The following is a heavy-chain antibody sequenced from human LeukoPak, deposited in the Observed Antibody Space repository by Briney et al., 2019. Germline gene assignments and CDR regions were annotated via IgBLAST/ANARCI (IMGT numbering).Heavy chain of an antibody. J-gene: IGHJ4*02. CDR1: GFTFSSYS. D-gene: IGHD3-10*01. V-gene: IGHV3-48*04. Sequence: PGGSLRLSCAASGFTFSSYSMNWVRQAPGKGLEWVSYINSNSEIIYYTDSVKGRFTISRDNAKNSLYLQMNSLRAEDTAVYYCARDLPVGMVRGVTSSWHNFDYGGQGTLVTVSS. CDR2: INSNSEII. CDR3: ARDLPVGMVRGVTSSWHNFDY.